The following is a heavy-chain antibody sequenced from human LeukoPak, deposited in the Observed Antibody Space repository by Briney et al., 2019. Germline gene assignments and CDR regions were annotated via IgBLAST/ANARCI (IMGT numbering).Heavy chain of an antibody. CDR2: MNPNSGNT. D-gene: IGHD3-10*01. V-gene: IGHV1-8*01. CDR1: GYTFTSCD. J-gene: IGHJ5*02. Sequence: GASVKVSCKASGYTFTSCDINWVRQATGQGLEWMGWMNPNSGNTGYAQKFQGRVTMTRNTSISTAYMELSSLRSEDTAVYYCARRAPYRYYYGSGNPFDPWGQGTLVTVSS. CDR3: ARRAPYRYYYGSGNPFDP.